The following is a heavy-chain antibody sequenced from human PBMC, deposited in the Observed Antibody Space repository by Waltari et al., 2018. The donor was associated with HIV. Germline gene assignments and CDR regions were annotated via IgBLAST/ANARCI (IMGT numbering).Heavy chain of an antibody. CDR2: INPNSGGT. V-gene: IGHV1-2*02. CDR3: ARETVAAGTAADY. D-gene: IGHD6-13*01. J-gene: IGHJ4*02. CDR1: GYTFTCYY. Sequence: QVQLVQSGAEVKKPGASVKVSCKASGYTFTCYYMHWVRQAPGQGLEWMGWINPNSGGTNYAQKFQDRVTMTRDTSISTAYMELSSLRSDDTAVYYCARETVAAGTAADYWGQGTLVTVSS.